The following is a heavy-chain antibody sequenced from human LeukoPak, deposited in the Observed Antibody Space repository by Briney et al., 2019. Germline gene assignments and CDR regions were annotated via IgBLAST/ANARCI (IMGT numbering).Heavy chain of an antibody. CDR1: GFTFDDYA. V-gene: IGHV3-9*01. Sequence: PGGSLRLSCAASGFTFDDYAIHWVRQAPGKGLEWVSGISWNSGSIGYADSVKGRFTISRDNAKNSLYLQMNSLRAEDTALYYCAKALSGWYSPGDYWGQGTLVTVSS. CDR2: ISWNSGSI. CDR3: AKALSGWYSPGDY. D-gene: IGHD6-19*01. J-gene: IGHJ4*02.